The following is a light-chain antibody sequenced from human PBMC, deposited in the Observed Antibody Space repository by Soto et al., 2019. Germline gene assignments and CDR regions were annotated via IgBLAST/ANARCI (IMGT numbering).Light chain of an antibody. Sequence: QPVLTQSPSASASLGASVKLTCTLSSGHISYAIAWHQQQPEKGPRYLMKVNSDGSHSKGDGIPDRFSASSSGAERYLTISSLPSEDEADYYRQTLGTGPWVFGGGTKLTVL. V-gene: IGLV4-69*01. J-gene: IGLJ3*02. CDR1: SGHISYA. CDR3: QTLGTGPWV. CDR2: VNSDGSH.